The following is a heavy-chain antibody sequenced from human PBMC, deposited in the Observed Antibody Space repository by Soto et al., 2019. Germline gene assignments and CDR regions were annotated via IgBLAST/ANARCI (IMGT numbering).Heavy chain of an antibody. CDR2: INAYNENT. V-gene: IGHV1-18*01. CDR1: GYTFINFG. J-gene: IGHJ4*02. CDR3: ARGKRGYDVLTDFDY. D-gene: IGHD3-9*01. Sequence: QVQLVQSGAEVKKPGASVKVSCKASGYTFINFGITWVRQAPGQGLEWMGWINAYNENTKYEEELQGRVTMTTDTSMXTAYMELRSLSSDDTAVYYCARGKRGYDVLTDFDYWGQGTLVTVSS.